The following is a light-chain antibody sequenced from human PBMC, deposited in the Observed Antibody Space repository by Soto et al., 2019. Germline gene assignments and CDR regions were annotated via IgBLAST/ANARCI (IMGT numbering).Light chain of an antibody. J-gene: IGKJ1*01. Sequence: IQMTQSPPSPSASVGDRVTITCRTSQCISNYLAWYQQKPGKFPKLLIYGASTLQPGVPSRFSGSGSGADFTLTISSLQPEDVATYYCQKYDGAPRTFGQGNKVEIK. V-gene: IGKV1-27*01. CDR3: QKYDGAPRT. CDR1: QCISNY. CDR2: GAS.